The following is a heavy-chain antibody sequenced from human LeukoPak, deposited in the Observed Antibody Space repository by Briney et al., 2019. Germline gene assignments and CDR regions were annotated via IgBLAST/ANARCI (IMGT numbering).Heavy chain of an antibody. V-gene: IGHV4-4*09. CDR1: GGSISSYY. J-gene: IGHJ4*02. CDR2: IYTSGST. Sequence: SETLSLTCTVSGGSISSYYWSWIRQPPGKGLEWIGYIYTSGSTNYNPSLKSRVTISVDTSKNQFSLKLSSVTAADTAVYYCARGRTSIATQIDYWGQGTLVTVSS. D-gene: IGHD6-6*01. CDR3: ARGRTSIATQIDY.